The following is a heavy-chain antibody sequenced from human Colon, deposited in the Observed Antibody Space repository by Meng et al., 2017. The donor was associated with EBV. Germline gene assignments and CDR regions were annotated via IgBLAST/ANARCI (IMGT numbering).Heavy chain of an antibody. J-gene: IGHJ4*02. Sequence: QLPLQGSGPGLGKPSETLSLPCTISGGSITGTSSYWGWVRQPPGKGLEWIGSIYYRGSTNYNPSLKSRISMSVDMSKNQFSLKVNSVTAADTAIYYCVISSHNWGQGTLVTVSS. V-gene: IGHV4-39*07. CDR3: VISSHN. CDR1: GGSITGTSSY. D-gene: IGHD3-3*02. CDR2: IYYRGST.